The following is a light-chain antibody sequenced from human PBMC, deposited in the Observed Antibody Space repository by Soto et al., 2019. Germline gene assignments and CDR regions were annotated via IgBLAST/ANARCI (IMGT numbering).Light chain of an antibody. J-gene: IGLJ3*02. Sequence: QSVLTQPPSVSAAPGQKVTISCSGSSSNIGNNYVSWYQQLPGTAPKLLMYDNYKRPSGIPDRFSGSKSGTSATLVITGLQTGDEADYFCGTWDSSLSAVVFGGGTKLTVL. CDR3: GTWDSSLSAVV. CDR2: DNY. V-gene: IGLV1-51*01. CDR1: SSNIGNNY.